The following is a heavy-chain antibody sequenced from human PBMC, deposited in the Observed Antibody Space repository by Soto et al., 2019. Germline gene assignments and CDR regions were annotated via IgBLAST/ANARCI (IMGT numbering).Heavy chain of an antibody. V-gene: IGHV3-72*01. D-gene: IGHD3-3*01. CDR1: GFTFSDHF. Sequence: GGSLRLSCAASGFTFSDHFMDWVRQAPGQGLEWVARSSDKANIYTNEYAASVKGRFTISRDESKNSLYLQMNSLKTEDTAVYYCVRGFHGFDSWGQGTLVTVSS. CDR2: SSDKANIYTN. CDR3: VRGFHGFDS. J-gene: IGHJ4*02.